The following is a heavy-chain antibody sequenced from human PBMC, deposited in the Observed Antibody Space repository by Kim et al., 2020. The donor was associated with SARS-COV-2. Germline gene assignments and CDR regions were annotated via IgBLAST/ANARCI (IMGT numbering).Heavy chain of an antibody. CDR2: IYYSGST. D-gene: IGHD6-6*01. CDR3: ARDGRGIAARQFDP. V-gene: IGHV4-61*01. J-gene: IGHJ5*02. Sequence: SETLSLTCTVSGGSVSSGSYYWSWIRQPPGKGLEWIGYIYYSGSTNYNPSLKSRVTISVDTSKNQFSLKLSSVTAADTAVYYCARDGRGIAARQFDPWGQGTLVTISS. CDR1: GGSVSSGSYY.